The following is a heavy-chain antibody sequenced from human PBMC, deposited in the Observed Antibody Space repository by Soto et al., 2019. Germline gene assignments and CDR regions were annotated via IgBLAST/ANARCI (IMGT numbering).Heavy chain of an antibody. V-gene: IGHV3-53*01. CDR2: IYSSGST. J-gene: IGHJ4*02. CDR1: GFTVSNNY. D-gene: IGHD5-18*01. Sequence: GGSLRLSCAASGFTVSNNYMSWVRQAPGKGLEWVSIIYSSGSTYYADSVKGRFTISRDNSKNTLYLQMNSLRAEDTALYYCARVWPPQYTYGYSFDYWGQGTLVTVSS. CDR3: ARVWPPQYTYGYSFDY.